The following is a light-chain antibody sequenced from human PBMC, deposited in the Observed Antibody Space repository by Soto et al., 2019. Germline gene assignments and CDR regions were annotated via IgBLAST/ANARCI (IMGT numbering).Light chain of an antibody. CDR3: QQYGRSPDT. V-gene: IGKV3-20*01. CDR2: DAS. J-gene: IGKJ4*01. Sequence: EIVLTQSPGTLSLSPGERATLSCRASQSVRNNFLAWYQQKPGQAPRVLIYDASSRATGIPDRFSGGGSGTDFALIVSRLEPEDCAVYYCQQYGRSPDTFGGGTKVEIK. CDR1: QSVRNNF.